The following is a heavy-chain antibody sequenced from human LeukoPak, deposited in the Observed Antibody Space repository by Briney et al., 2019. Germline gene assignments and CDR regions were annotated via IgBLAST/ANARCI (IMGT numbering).Heavy chain of an antibody. D-gene: IGHD6-13*01. V-gene: IGHV3-23*01. CDR2: ISGSGGST. Sequence: GGSLRLSCAASGFTFSSYAMSWVRQAPGKGLEWVSAISGSGGSTYYADSVKGRFTISRDNSKNTLYLQMNSLRAEDTAVYYCARRGSSWYVRVCDYWGQGTLVTVSS. CDR3: ARRGSSWYVRVCDY. J-gene: IGHJ4*02. CDR1: GFTFSSYA.